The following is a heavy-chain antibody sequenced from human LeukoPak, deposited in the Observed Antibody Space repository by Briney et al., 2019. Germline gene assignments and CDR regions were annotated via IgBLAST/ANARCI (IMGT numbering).Heavy chain of an antibody. V-gene: IGHV3-48*03. J-gene: IGHJ1*01. CDR3: AKDVEASGWYLGYFHH. Sequence: PGGSLRLSCAASGFTFSSYEMNWVRQAPGKGLEWVSYISSSGSTIYYADSVRGRFTISRDNSKNTLYLQMNSLRAEDTAVYYCAKDVEASGWYLGYFHHWGQGTLVTVSS. CDR2: ISSSGSTI. D-gene: IGHD6-19*01. CDR1: GFTFSSYE.